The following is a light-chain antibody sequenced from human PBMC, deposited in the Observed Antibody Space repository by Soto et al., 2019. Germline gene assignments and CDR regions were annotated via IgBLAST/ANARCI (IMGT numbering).Light chain of an antibody. CDR2: EVS. Sequence: QSVLTQPASVSGSPGQSITISCTGTSSDVGNYNLVSWYQQHPGKAPKLMIFEVSNRPSGVSNRFSGSKSGNTASLTISGLQAEDEADYYCISYTTSSTSYVFGTGT. CDR1: SSDVGNYNL. CDR3: ISYTTSSTSYV. V-gene: IGLV2-14*02. J-gene: IGLJ1*01.